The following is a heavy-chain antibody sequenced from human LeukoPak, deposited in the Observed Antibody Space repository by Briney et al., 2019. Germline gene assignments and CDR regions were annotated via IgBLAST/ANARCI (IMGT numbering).Heavy chain of an antibody. D-gene: IGHD1-26*01. V-gene: IGHV3-48*03. CDR2: ISPSATTI. Sequence: GGSLRLSCAASGFAFSSFEMHWVRQAPGKGLEWVSYISPSATTIYYADSVKGRFTISRDNAKNSLYLQMNSLRAEDTAVYYCAREGYSGNYGGFDLWGRGTLVTVSS. CDR1: GFAFSSFE. J-gene: IGHJ2*01. CDR3: AREGYSGNYGGFDL.